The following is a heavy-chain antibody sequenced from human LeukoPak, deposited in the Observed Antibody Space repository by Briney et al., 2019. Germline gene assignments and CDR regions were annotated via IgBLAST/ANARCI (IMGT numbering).Heavy chain of an antibody. CDR2: INPGGGTT. J-gene: IGHJ4*02. Sequence: GASVKVSCKASGYTFTSYYMHWVRRAPGQGLEWMGIINPGGGTTSYAQKFQGRVTMTRDTSTSTVYMELSSLRSEDTAVYYCARKDGYNFFNYWGQGTLVTVSS. CDR1: GYTFTSYY. D-gene: IGHD5-24*01. V-gene: IGHV1-46*01. CDR3: ARKDGYNFFNY.